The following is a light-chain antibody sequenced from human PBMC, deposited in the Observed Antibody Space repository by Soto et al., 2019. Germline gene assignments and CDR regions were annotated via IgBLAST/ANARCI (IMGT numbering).Light chain of an antibody. V-gene: IGLV1-47*02. Sequence: QSVLSQPPSASGTPGQRVTISCSGSNYNIGSDYVYWFQQLPGTAPKLLIYTNNQRPSGVPDRFSGSKSGTSASLAISGLRSEDEADYCCAAWDDSLSAWVFGGGTQLTVL. CDR1: NYNIGSDY. J-gene: IGLJ3*02. CDR2: TNN. CDR3: AAWDDSLSAWV.